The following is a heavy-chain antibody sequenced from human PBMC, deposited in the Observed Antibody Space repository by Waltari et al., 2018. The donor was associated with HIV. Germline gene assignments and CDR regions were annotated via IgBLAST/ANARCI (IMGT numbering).Heavy chain of an antibody. J-gene: IGHJ4*02. Sequence: EVQLVESGGGLAQPGRCLRLSCLGSGFTLAAYSVSWVRQAPGKRLEWVGFIRSKPHGGTTEYAATVKGRFSISRDDSNNIAYLQMNSLTVEDTAVYYCIRNQVSYFDYWGQGALVTVSS. CDR2: IRSKPHGGTT. D-gene: IGHD6-6*01. CDR3: IRNQVSYFDY. CDR1: GFTLAAYS. V-gene: IGHV3-49*04.